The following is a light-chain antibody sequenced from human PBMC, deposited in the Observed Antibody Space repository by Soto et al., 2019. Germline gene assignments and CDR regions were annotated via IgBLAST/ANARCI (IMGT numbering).Light chain of an antibody. V-gene: IGKV1-33*01. CDR3: QQYDNLLTCT. J-gene: IGKJ1*01. CDR1: QDISNY. Sequence: DIQMTQSPSSLSASVGDRVTITCQASQDISNYLNWYQQKPGKAPKLLIYAASNLETGVPSRFSGSGSGTDFTFTITSLQPEAIATYDCQQYDNLLTCTFGQGTKVEIK. CDR2: AAS.